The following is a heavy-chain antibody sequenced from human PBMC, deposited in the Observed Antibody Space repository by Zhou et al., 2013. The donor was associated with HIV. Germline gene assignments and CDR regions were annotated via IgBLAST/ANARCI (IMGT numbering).Heavy chain of an antibody. J-gene: IGHJ5*02. CDR3: ASGYYYDSSGPSGWFDP. CDR1: GGTFSSYA. CDR2: IIPILGIA. Sequence: QVQLVQSGAEVKKPGSSVKVSCKASGGTFSSYAISWVRQAPGQGLEWMGRIIPILGIANYAQKFQGRVTITADKSTSTAYMELSSLRSEDTAVYYCASGYYYDSSGPSGWFDPWGQGTLVTVSS. V-gene: IGHV1-69*04. D-gene: IGHD3-22*01.